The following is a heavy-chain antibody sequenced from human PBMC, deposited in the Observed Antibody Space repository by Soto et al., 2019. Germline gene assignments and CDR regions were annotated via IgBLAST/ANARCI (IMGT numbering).Heavy chain of an antibody. CDR2: INPNSGGT. CDR1: GYSFTDYY. CDR3: ARGGYCDTVNCYEGDYYVMDV. D-gene: IGHD2-2*03. J-gene: IGHJ6*02. V-gene: IGHV1-2*02. Sequence: QVQMVQSGAEVKKPGASVRVSCKTSGYSFTDYYIHWVRQAPGQGLEWMGWINPNSGGTNYARKFQGRVTLTRDTSINTAYMELSSLTSDDTAVFHCARGGYCDTVNCYEGDYYVMDVWGPGPTVSVSS.